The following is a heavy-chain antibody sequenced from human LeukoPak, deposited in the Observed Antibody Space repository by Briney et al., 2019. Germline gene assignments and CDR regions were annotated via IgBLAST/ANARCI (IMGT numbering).Heavy chain of an antibody. Sequence: SGGSLRLSCVDSGITFSRYWMSWVRQAPGKGLEWVANIKQDGGEKYYVDSVKGRFTISRDNAKNSLYLQVNSLRVEDTAVYYCARDAPSDFKHDYGDYRKSTYYYYYGMDVWGQGTTVTVSS. CDR2: IKQDGGEK. J-gene: IGHJ6*02. CDR3: ARDAPSDFKHDYGDYRKSTYYYYYGMDV. D-gene: IGHD4-17*01. V-gene: IGHV3-7*03. CDR1: GITFSRYW.